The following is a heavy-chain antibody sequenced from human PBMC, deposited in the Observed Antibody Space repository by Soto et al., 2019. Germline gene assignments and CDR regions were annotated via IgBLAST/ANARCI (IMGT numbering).Heavy chain of an antibody. Sequence: EVQLLESGGGLVQPGGSLRLSCAASGFTFSSYAMSWVRQAPGKGLEWVSAISGSGGSTYYADSVKGRFTISRDNSKNTLSLQMNSLRAEDTAVYYCAKSFSHYSGFDHTVWGQGTLVTVSS. D-gene: IGHD5-12*01. CDR2: ISGSGGST. V-gene: IGHV3-23*01. J-gene: IGHJ4*02. CDR1: GFTFSSYA. CDR3: AKSFSHYSGFDHTV.